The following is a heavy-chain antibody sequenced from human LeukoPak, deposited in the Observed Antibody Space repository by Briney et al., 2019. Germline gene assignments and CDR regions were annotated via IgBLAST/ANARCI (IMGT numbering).Heavy chain of an antibody. J-gene: IGHJ6*03. Sequence: SETLSLTCAVSGGYFSGYYWSWIRQPPAKGLEWIGEINHSGISNYNPSLKSRLTISVDTSKNQFSLKLTSVTAADTAVYYCARTPGRYYHYMDVWDKGTTVTVSS. D-gene: IGHD1-26*01. V-gene: IGHV4-34*01. CDR3: ARTPGRYYHYMDV. CDR1: GGYFSGYY. CDR2: INHSGIS.